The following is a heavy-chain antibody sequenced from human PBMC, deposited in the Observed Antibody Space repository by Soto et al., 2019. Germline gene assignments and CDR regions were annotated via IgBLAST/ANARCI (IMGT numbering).Heavy chain of an antibody. CDR2: ISYDGSNK. CDR3: AKTGSGSYYNDNY. CDR1: GFTFSSYG. J-gene: IGHJ4*02. Sequence: PGGSLRLSCAASGFTFSSYGMHWVRQAPGKGLEWVAVISYDGSNKYYADSVKGRFTISRDNSKNTLYLQMNSLRAEDTAVYYCAKTGSGSYYNDNYWAQGTLVTVSS. D-gene: IGHD3-10*01. V-gene: IGHV3-30*18.